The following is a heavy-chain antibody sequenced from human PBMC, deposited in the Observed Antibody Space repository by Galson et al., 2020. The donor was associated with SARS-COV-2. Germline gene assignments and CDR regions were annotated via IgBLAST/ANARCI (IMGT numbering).Heavy chain of an antibody. V-gene: IGHV5-51*01. CDR1: GYSFTSYW. CDR2: IYPGDSDT. Sequence: GESLKISCKGSGYSFTSYWIGWVRQMPGKGLEWMGIIYPGDSDTRYSPSFQGQVTISADKSISTAYLQWSSLKASDTAMYYCARLGGSFPLSVYYYYYMDVWGKGTTVTISS. CDR3: ARLGGSFPLSVYYYYYMDV. J-gene: IGHJ6*03. D-gene: IGHD1-26*01.